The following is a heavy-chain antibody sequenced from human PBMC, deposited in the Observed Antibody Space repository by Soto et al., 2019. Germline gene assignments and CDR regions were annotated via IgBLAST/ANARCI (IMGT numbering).Heavy chain of an antibody. CDR3: ASKRYCSGGSCYYNY. Sequence: PSQTLSLTCTVSGGSISSSDYYWGWIRQTPGKGLEWIGSISYSGTTYYNPSLKSRVTISVDTSKNQFSLKLSSVTAADTAVYYCASKRYCSGGSCYYNYWDQGTLVPVSS. D-gene: IGHD2-15*01. V-gene: IGHV4-39*01. J-gene: IGHJ4*02. CDR2: ISYSGTT. CDR1: GGSISSSDYY.